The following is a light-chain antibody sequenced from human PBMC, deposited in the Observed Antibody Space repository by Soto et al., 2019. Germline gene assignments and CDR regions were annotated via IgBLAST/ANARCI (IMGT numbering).Light chain of an antibody. V-gene: IGKV4-1*01. CDR3: QQYYSPPLT. J-gene: IGKJ4*01. CDR1: QSVLYSSNNKNY. CDR2: WAS. Sequence: DIVMTQSPDPLAVSLGERATINCKSSQSVLYSSNNKNYLAWYQQRPGQPPKLLIYWASTRESGVPDRFSGSGSGTDFTLTISSLQAEDVAVYFCQQYYSPPLTFGGGTKVEI.